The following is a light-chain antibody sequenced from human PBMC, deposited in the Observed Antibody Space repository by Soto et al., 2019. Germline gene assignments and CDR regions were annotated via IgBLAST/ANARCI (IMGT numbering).Light chain of an antibody. Sequence: QSVLTQPPSVYGAPGQRVTISCTESSSNIGAGYDVHWYQQLPGTAPKLLIYGNSNRPSGVPDRFSGSKSGTSASLAITGLQAEDEADYYCQSYDSSLSGPYVFGTGTKVTVL. CDR3: QSYDSSLSGPYV. V-gene: IGLV1-40*01. J-gene: IGLJ1*01. CDR1: SSNIGAGYD. CDR2: GNS.